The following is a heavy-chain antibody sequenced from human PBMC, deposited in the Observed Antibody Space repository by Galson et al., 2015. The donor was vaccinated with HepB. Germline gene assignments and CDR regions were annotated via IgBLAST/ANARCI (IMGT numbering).Heavy chain of an antibody. J-gene: IGHJ6*02. Sequence: SLRLSCAASGFTFSSYAMHWVRQAPGKGLEWVAVISYDGSNKYYADSVKGRFTISRDNSKNTLYLQMNSLRAEDTAVYYCAKRAQYSSTWGRTRFSSYFDMDVWGQGTTVTVSS. CDR1: GFTFSSYA. D-gene: IGHD6-13*01. CDR3: AKRAQYSSTWGRTRFSSYFDMDV. CDR2: ISYDGSNK. V-gene: IGHV3-30*04.